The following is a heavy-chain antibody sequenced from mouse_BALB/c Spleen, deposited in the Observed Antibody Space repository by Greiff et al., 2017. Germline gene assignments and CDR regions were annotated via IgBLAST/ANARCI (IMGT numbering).Heavy chain of an antibody. V-gene: IGHV7-3*02. CDR3: ARGYGSSYEFAY. CDR2: ISNKANGYTT. CDR1: GFTFTDYY. J-gene: IGHJ3*01. D-gene: IGHD1-1*01. Sequence: EVKVEESGGGLVQPGGSLRLSCATSGFTFTDYYMSWVRQPPGKALEWLGFISNKANGYTTEYSASVKGRFTISRDNSQSILYLQMNTLRAEDSATYYCARGYGSSYEFAYWGQGTLVTVSA.